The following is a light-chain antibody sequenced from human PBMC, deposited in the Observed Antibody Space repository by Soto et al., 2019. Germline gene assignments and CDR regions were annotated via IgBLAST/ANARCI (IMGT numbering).Light chain of an antibody. J-gene: IGKJ1*01. CDR2: DAS. V-gene: IGKV3-20*01. Sequence: EIVLTQSPGTLSLSPGERATLSCRASQSVSSSYLAWYQQKPGQAPRLLISDASNRATGIPARFSGSGSGTDFTLTISSLQPDDFATYYCQQYNSYSSWTFGQGTKVDIK. CDR1: QSVSSSY. CDR3: QQYNSYSSWT.